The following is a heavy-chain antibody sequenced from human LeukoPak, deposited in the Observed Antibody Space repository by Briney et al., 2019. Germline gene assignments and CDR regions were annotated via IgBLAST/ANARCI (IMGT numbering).Heavy chain of an antibody. V-gene: IGHV4-34*01. Sequence: SETLSLTCAVYGGSFSVYYWSWIRQPPGKGLEWIGEINHSGSTNYNPSLKSRVTISVDTSKNQFPLKLSSVTAADTAVYYCARGRYSYGYNWFDPWGQGTLVTVSS. CDR3: ARGRYSYGYNWFDP. CDR2: INHSGST. J-gene: IGHJ5*02. CDR1: GGSFSVYY. D-gene: IGHD5-18*01.